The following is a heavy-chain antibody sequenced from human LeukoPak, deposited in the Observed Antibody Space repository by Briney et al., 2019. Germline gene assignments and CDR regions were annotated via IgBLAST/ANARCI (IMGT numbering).Heavy chain of an antibody. CDR2: ITWNSAPI. J-gene: IGHJ4*02. V-gene: IGHV3-9*01. Sequence: PGGSLRLSCAASGFSFDDYAMHWVRQVPGKGLERVSGITWNSAPIGYANSVKGRFTISRDNSKNSLYLQMNSLTVEDTAVYYCAKNRSGWYYLDYWGQGTLVTVSS. CDR1: GFSFDDYA. D-gene: IGHD6-19*01. CDR3: AKNRSGWYYLDY.